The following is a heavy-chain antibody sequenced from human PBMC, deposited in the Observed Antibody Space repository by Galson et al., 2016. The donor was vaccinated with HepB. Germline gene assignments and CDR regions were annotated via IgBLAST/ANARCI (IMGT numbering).Heavy chain of an antibody. CDR1: GFTFTTYG. CDR2: ISGSGSTT. J-gene: IGHJ5*02. CDR3: AKGDSYDSTLGDP. V-gene: IGHV3-23*01. Sequence: SLRLSCAASGFTFTTYGMTWVRQAPGRGLEWVSSISGSGSTTYYADSVKGRFTVSRDNSKNTLYLQMNSLRAEDTAVYYCAKGDSYDSTLGDPWGQGTLVTVSS. D-gene: IGHD3-22*01.